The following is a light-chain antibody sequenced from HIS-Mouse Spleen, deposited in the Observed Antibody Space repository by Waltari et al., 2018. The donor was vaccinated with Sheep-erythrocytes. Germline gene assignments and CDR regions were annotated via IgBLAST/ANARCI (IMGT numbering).Light chain of an antibody. V-gene: IGLV3-19*01. CDR1: SLRSYY. J-gene: IGLJ2*01. CDR3: NSRDSSGKV. CDR2: GKN. Sequence: SSELTQDPAVSVALGQTVRITCQGDSLRSYYASWYQQKPGQAPVLVIYGKNNRPSGILDRFSGSSSGNTASLTITGAQAEDEADYYCNSRDSSGKVFGGGTKLTVL.